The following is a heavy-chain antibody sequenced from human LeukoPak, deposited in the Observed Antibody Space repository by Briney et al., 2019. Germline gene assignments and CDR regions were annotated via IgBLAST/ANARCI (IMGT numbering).Heavy chain of an antibody. J-gene: IGHJ5*02. Sequence: ASVKVSCKASGYTFTGYYMHWVRQAPGQGLEWMGWINPNSGGTNYAQKFQGRVTMTRDTSISTAYMELSRLRSDDTAVYYCARDQYYDSKGWFDPWGRGTLVTVSS. V-gene: IGHV1-2*02. CDR2: INPNSGGT. CDR3: ARDQYYDSKGWFDP. D-gene: IGHD3-22*01. CDR1: GYTFTGYY.